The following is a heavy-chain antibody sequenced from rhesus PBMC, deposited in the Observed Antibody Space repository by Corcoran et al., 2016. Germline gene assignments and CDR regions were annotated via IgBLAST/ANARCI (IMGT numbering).Heavy chain of an antibody. CDR1: GGSISSSY. CDR2: FYGSGSST. CDR3: ARVVGYCTSTTCYGGNYFDY. D-gene: IGHD2-2*01. Sequence: QLQLQESGPGLVKPSGTLSVTCPVSGGSISSSYWSWIRQAPGKGLGGIGYFYGSGSSTNYNPSLKSRVTLSVDTSKNQLSLKLSSVTTADTAVYYCARVVGYCTSTTCYGGNYFDYWGQGVLVTVSS. V-gene: IGHV4-169*01. J-gene: IGHJ4*01.